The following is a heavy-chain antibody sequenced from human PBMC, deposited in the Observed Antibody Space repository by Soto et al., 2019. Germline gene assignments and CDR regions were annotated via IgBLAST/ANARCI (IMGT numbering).Heavy chain of an antibody. D-gene: IGHD3-22*01. CDR1: GYRFTSYW. J-gene: IGHJ5*02. V-gene: IGHV5-51*01. CDR2: IFPSDSDT. Sequence: GESLKISCRTSGYRFTSYWIAWVRRMPGKGLEWMGIIFPSDSDTRYSPSFQGQVTISADRSTSTVFLQWASLKASDTAVYFRARKDKSGYFNWFDPWGQGTLVTVSS. CDR3: ARKDKSGYFNWFDP.